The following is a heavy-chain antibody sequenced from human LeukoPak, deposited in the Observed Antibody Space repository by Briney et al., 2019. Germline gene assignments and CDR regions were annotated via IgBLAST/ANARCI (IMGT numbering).Heavy chain of an antibody. Sequence: ASVKVSCKASGYTFTSYDIKWVRQATGQGLEWMGWMNPNSGNTGYAQKFQGRVTITRNTSISTAYMELSSLRSEDTAVYYCASAVPPVAAFDIWGQGAMVTVSS. CDR2: MNPNSGNT. V-gene: IGHV1-8*03. CDR3: ASAVPPVAAFDI. J-gene: IGHJ3*02. CDR1: GYTFTSYD. D-gene: IGHD3-10*01.